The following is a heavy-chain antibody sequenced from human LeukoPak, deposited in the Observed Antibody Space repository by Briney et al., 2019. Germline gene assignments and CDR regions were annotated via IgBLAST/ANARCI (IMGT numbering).Heavy chain of an antibody. CDR2: ISSSSSTI. D-gene: IGHD6-6*01. CDR3: AREHSSSSGSVSDF. Sequence: GGSLRLSCTASGFTFSSYNMNWVRQAPGKGLEWVSYISSSSSTIYYADSVKGRITISRDNAKNSLYVQMNSLRDEDTAVYYCAREHSSSSGSVSDFWGQGTLVTVSS. V-gene: IGHV3-48*02. CDR1: GFTFSSYN. J-gene: IGHJ4*02.